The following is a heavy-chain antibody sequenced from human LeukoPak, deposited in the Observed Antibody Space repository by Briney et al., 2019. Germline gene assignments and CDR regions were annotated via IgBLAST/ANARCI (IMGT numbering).Heavy chain of an antibody. CDR3: ARHEYSSSSDIDY. Sequence: SETLSPTCAVSGYSISSGYYWGWIRQPPGKGLEWIGSIYHSGSTYYNPSLKSRVTISVDTSKNQFSPKLSSVTAADTAVYYCARHEYSSSSDIDYWGQGTLVTVSS. CDR2: IYHSGST. CDR1: GYSISSGYY. D-gene: IGHD6-6*01. J-gene: IGHJ4*02. V-gene: IGHV4-38-2*01.